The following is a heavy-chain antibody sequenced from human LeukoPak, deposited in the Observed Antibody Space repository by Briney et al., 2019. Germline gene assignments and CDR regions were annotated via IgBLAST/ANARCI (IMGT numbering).Heavy chain of an antibody. CDR2: INHSGST. D-gene: IGHD6-6*01. CDR3: ARLVGGSSSGDFDY. Sequence: PSETLSLTCAVYGGSFSGYYWSWIRQPPGKGLEWIGEINHSGSTNYNPSLKSRATISVDTSKNQFSLKLSSVTAADTAVYYCARLVGGSSSGDFDYWGQGTQVNVSS. V-gene: IGHV4-34*01. J-gene: IGHJ4*02. CDR1: GGSFSGYY.